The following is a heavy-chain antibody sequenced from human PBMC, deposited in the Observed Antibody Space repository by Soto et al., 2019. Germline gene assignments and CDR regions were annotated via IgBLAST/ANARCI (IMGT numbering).Heavy chain of an antibody. CDR1: GFTFSNAW. CDR3: TTGGYDSSGYYYYYYGMDV. J-gene: IGHJ6*02. D-gene: IGHD3-22*01. Sequence: GGSLRLSCAASGFTFSNAWMNWVRQAPGKGLEWVGRIKSKTDGGTTDYAAPVKGRFTISRDDSKNTLYLQMNSLKTEDTAVYYCTTGGYDSSGYYYYYYGMDVWGQGTTVTVSS. V-gene: IGHV3-15*07. CDR2: IKSKTDGGTT.